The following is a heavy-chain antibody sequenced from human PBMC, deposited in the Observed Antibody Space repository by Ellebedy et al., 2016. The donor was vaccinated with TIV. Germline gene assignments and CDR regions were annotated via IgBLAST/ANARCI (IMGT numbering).Heavy chain of an antibody. CDR2: FHHVVGT. V-gene: IGHV4-38-2*02. CDR1: GYSVNSGYY. D-gene: IGHD1-26*01. Sequence: SETLSLTCTVSGYSVNSGYYWCWIRQPPGKGLEWIGEFHHVVGTNYNPSLKNRVTISVDRSKNQFSLKLGSLTVADTGIYYCAGGFYSSWEVLWTWGQGTLVTVSS. CDR3: AGGFYSSWEVLWT. J-gene: IGHJ5*02.